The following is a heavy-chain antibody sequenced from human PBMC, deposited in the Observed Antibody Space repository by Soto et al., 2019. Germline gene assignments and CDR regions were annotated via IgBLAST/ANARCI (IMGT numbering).Heavy chain of an antibody. V-gene: IGHV1-18*01. CDR1: GYTFPSIG. CDR2: ISPYNRNT. Sequence: GASVKVSCKASGYTFPSIGISWVRQAPGQGLEWMGWISPYNRNTYYAQRLQGRVTMTTDTSTSTAYMELRSLRSDDTAVYYCASSGWTIPFYYYSMDVWGQGTTVTVSS. D-gene: IGHD6-19*01. J-gene: IGHJ6*02. CDR3: ASSGWTIPFYYYSMDV.